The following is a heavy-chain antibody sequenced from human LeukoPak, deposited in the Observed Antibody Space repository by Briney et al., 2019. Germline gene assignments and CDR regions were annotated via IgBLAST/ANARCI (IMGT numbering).Heavy chain of an antibody. D-gene: IGHD6-13*01. CDR3: ARLRQQLRNWFDP. Sequence: SETLSLTCTVSGGSISTYYWSWIRQPPGKGLEWIGFIHYNDNTKYNPSLESRVTISVDTSKNQFSLKLSSVTAADTAVYYCARLRQQLRNWFDPWGQGTLVTVSS. CDR2: IHYNDNT. J-gene: IGHJ5*02. CDR1: GGSISTYY. V-gene: IGHV4-59*08.